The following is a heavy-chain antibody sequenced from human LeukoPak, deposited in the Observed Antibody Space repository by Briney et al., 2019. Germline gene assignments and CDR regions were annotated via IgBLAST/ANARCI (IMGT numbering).Heavy chain of an antibody. CDR1: GLTFDNYA. V-gene: IGHV3-30*02. CDR2: IRYDGSNK. Sequence: GGSLRLSCAASGLTFDNYAMHWVRQAPGKGLEWVAFIRYDGSNKYYADSVKGRFTISRDNSKNTLYLQMNSLRAEDTAVYYCAKSGYDFGGRFDPWGQGTLVTVSS. J-gene: IGHJ5*02. CDR3: AKSGYDFGGRFDP. D-gene: IGHD5-12*01.